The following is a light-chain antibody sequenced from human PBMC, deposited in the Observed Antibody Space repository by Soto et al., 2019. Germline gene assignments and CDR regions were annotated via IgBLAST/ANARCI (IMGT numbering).Light chain of an antibody. CDR3: QQHSSWPLT. Sequence: DIVVTHSPATLSLPQRARAPLSCRASQSVSSCLAWYQQKPGQAPMLLIYGTSNRATGIPARFSGSGSGTDFTLTISSLEPEDFAIYYCQQHSSWPLTFGGGTKVDIK. J-gene: IGKJ4*01. CDR2: GTS. V-gene: IGKV3-11*01. CDR1: QSVSSC.